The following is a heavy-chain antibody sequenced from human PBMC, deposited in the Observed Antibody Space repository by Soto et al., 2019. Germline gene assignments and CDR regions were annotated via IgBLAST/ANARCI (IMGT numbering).Heavy chain of an antibody. D-gene: IGHD2-2*01. CDR3: ARDPFWQVLTKGFYYYYAMDV. J-gene: IGHJ6*02. V-gene: IGHV1-46*03. CDR2: VNPSGAGT. Sequence: GASVKVSCKASGYVFTKYYIHWVRQAPGQGLEWMGIVNPSGAGTTYTKKFQGRVTMTSDTSTSTVYMELSSLRSEDTAVYYCARDPFWQVLTKGFYYYYAMDVWG. CDR1: GYVFTKYY.